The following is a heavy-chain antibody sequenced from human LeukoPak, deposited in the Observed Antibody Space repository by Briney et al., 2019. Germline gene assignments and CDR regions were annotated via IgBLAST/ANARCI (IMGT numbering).Heavy chain of an antibody. J-gene: IGHJ4*02. CDR1: GFTVSNKY. CDR3: ANQYYDSSGNYHFDC. V-gene: IGHV3-53*01. CDR2: LNGGGST. Sequence: PGGPLRLSCAASGFTVSNKYMSGVRQAPGKGLEWVSFLNGGGSTYYADSVKGRFTISRDHSKNTLYLQMNSLRAEDTAVYYCANQYYDSSGNYHFDCCGQGNLVTVSS. D-gene: IGHD3-22*01.